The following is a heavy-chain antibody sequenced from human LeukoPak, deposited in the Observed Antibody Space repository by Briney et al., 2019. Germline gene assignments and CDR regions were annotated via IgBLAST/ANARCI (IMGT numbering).Heavy chain of an antibody. Sequence: SETLSLTCTVSGGSISGQYWGLIRQPPGKGLEWIGYIYYTGITKYNPPLKSRVTISVDTSKNQFSLRLTSVTAADTAVYYCARVSFHYHSGNYGWYFDSWGQGTLVTVSS. D-gene: IGHD3-10*01. CDR3: ARVSFHYHSGNYGWYFDS. J-gene: IGHJ4*02. CDR1: GGSISGQY. CDR2: IYYTGIT. V-gene: IGHV4-59*11.